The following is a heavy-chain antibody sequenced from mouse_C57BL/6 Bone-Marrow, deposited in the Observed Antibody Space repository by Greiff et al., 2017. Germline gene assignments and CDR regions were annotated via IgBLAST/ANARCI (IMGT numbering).Heavy chain of an antibody. V-gene: IGHV1-4*01. Sequence: QVQLQQSGAELARPGASVKMSCKASGYTFTSYTMHWVKQRPGQGLEWIGYITPSSGYTNYNQKFKDKATLTADKSSSTAYMQLSRLTSEYSAVYYCATNWGFDYWGQGTTLTGSS. J-gene: IGHJ2*01. CDR3: ATNWGFDY. CDR1: GYTFTSYT. D-gene: IGHD4-1*01. CDR2: ITPSSGYT.